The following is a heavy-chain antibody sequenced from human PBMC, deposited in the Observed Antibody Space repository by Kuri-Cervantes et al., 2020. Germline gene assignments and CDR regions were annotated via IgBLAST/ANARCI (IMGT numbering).Heavy chain of an antibody. V-gene: IGHV3-9*01. J-gene: IGHJ6*02. CDR3: ARGGCSGGSCYDADYYYYYYGMDV. CDR1: GFTFDDYA. D-gene: IGHD2-15*01. Sequence: GGSLRLSCAASGFTFDDYAMHWVRQAPGKGLEWVSGISWNSGSIGYADSVKGRFTISRDNAKNTLYLQMNSLRAEDTAVYYCARGGCSGGSCYDADYYYYYYGMDVWGQGTTVTVSS. CDR2: ISWNSGSI.